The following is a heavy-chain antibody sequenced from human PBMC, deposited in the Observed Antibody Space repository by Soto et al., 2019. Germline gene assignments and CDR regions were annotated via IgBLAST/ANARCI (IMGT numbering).Heavy chain of an antibody. CDR2: INPNSGGT. V-gene: IGHV1-2*02. D-gene: IGHD3-22*01. CDR1: GYTFTDYY. Sequence: KISCKGSGYTFTDYYMHWVQPAPGQGVGWMGWINPNSGGTNYAQKFQGRVTMTRDTSISTAYMELSRLRSDDTAVYYCAGSDQYYYDSSAPGAFDIWGQGTMVTVSS. CDR3: AGSDQYYYDSSAPGAFDI. J-gene: IGHJ3*02.